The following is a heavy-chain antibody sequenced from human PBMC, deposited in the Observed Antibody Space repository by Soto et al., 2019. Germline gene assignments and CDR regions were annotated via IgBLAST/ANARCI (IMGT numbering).Heavy chain of an antibody. Sequence: PGGSLRLSCAASGFSFHDYYMRWIRQAPGKGLEWISYISGSGNTIYYADSVKGRFIISRDNAKNSLFLQMNSLRADDTAVYYCARDRLPMVVVVMGWFDPWGQGTLVTVS. D-gene: IGHD3-22*01. J-gene: IGHJ5*02. CDR1: GFSFHDYY. CDR3: ARDRLPMVVVVMGWFDP. CDR2: ISGSGNTI. V-gene: IGHV3-11*01.